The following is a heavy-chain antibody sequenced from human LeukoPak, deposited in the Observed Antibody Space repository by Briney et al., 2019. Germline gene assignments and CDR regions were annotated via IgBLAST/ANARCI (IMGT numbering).Heavy chain of an antibody. V-gene: IGHV4-39*01. D-gene: IGHD3-22*01. J-gene: IGHJ4*02. Sequence: PSETLSLTCTVSGGPISSYYWGWIRQPPGKGLEWIGSIYYSGSTYYNPSLKSRVTISVDTSKNQFSLKLSSVTAADTAVYYCARSADGSGYPTTIFDCWGQGTLVTVSS. CDR2: IYYSGST. CDR3: ARSADGSGYPTTIFDC. CDR1: GGPISSYY.